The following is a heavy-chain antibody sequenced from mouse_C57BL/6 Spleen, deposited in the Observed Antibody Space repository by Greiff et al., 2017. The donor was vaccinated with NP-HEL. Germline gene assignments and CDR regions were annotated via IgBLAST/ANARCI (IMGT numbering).Heavy chain of an antibody. CDR3: ARVGEYYGSSYAFAY. J-gene: IGHJ3*01. V-gene: IGHV1-82*01. D-gene: IGHD1-1*01. CDR2: IYPGDGDP. Sequence: VQLQQSGPELVKPGASVKISCKASGYAFSSSWMNWVKQRPGKGLEWIGRIYPGDGDPNYNGKFKGKATLTADKSSSPAYMKLSSLTSEDSAVYCCARVGEYYGSSYAFAYWGQGTLVTVSA. CDR1: GYAFSSSW.